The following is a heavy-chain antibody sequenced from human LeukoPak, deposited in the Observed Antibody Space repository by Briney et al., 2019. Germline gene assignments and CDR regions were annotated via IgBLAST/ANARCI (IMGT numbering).Heavy chain of an antibody. CDR1: GGSFSGYY. Sequence: PSETMSLTYAVEGGSFSGYYWSWIRQPPGKVLGWSGEINHSGSTNYNPSLKSRVTISVDTSKNQFSLKLSSVNAADTAVYYCARGSYYYGPSWFDPWGQGTLVTVSS. V-gene: IGHV4-34*01. J-gene: IGHJ5*02. CDR2: INHSGST. D-gene: IGHD3-10*01. CDR3: ARGSYYYGPSWFDP.